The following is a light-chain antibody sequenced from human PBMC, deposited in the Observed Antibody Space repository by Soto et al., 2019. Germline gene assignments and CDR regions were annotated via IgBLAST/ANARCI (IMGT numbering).Light chain of an antibody. Sequence: QSALTQPRSVSGSPGQSVTISCTGTSSEVGDYNYVSWYQQHPGKAPKTMIYDVNKRPSGVPDRFSGSKSGKTASLTISGLQADDEADYYCCSYAGTHTVVFGGGTKVTVL. V-gene: IGLV2-11*01. J-gene: IGLJ2*01. CDR2: DVN. CDR1: SSEVGDYNY. CDR3: CSYAGTHTVV.